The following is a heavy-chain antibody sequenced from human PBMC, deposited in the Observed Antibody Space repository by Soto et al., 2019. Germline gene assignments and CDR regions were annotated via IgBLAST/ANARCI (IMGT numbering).Heavy chain of an antibody. CDR2: IWHDGSNK. J-gene: IGHJ4*02. D-gene: IGHD6-19*01. CDR3: ARDGESWQWLCFDY. CDR1: GFTFSSYG. Sequence: QVQLVESGGGVVQPGRSLRLSCAASGFTFSSYGMHWVRQAPGKGLEWVAVIWHDGSNKYYADSVKGRFTISRDNSKNTLYLQMNSLRAEDTAVYYCARDGESWQWLCFDYGGQGTLVTVSS. V-gene: IGHV3-33*01.